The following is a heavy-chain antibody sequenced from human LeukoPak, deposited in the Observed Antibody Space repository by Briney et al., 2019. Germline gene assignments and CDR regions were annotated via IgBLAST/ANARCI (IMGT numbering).Heavy chain of an antibody. CDR3: ARGDGWGDAVDGMGY. CDR2: IYYTGST. CDR1: GGSISSGGYY. V-gene: IGHV4-61*08. Sequence: SQTLSLTCTVSGGSISSGGYYWTWIRQPPGKGLEWIGHIYYTGSTEYNPSLKSRVTISVDTSQNQFSLKVNSVTAADTAVYFCARGDGWGDAVDGMGYWGQGTLVTVSS. D-gene: IGHD6-19*01. J-gene: IGHJ4*02.